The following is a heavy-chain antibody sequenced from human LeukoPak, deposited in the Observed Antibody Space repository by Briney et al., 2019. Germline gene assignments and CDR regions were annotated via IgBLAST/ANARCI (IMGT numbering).Heavy chain of an antibody. CDR3: AKEGDSSATFDY. CDR1: GFTFSIYA. CDR2: IRGSGGSK. Sequence: GGSLRLSCAASGFTFSIYAMNWVRQAPGKGLEWVAGIRGSGGSKYYADSVKGRFTISRDNSKNTLYLQMNSLRAEDTAVYYCAKEGDSSATFDYWGQGTLVTVSS. J-gene: IGHJ4*02. D-gene: IGHD3-22*01. V-gene: IGHV3-23*01.